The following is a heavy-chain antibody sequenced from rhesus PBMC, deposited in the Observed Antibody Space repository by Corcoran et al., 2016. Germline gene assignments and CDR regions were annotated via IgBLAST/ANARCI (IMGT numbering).Heavy chain of an antibody. V-gene: IGHV4-127*01. Sequence: QVQLQESGPGLVKPSENLSLTCAVSGYSISSGYGWGWIRQPPGKGLEWIGQIYGGSGSTYYNPSPKSRVTVSKDTSKNQVSLKLSSVTAADTAVYYCARVRIAAGLYFDYWGQGVLVTVSS. J-gene: IGHJ4*01. CDR2: IYGGSGST. CDR3: ARVRIAAGLYFDY. D-gene: IGHD6-13*01. CDR1: GYSISSGYG.